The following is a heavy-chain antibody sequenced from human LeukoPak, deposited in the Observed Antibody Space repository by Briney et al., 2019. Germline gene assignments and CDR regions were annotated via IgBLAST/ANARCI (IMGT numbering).Heavy chain of an antibody. D-gene: IGHD1-20*01. CDR1: GGTFSSYA. Sequence: SVKVSCKASGGTFSSYAISWVRQAPGQGLEWMGRIIPILGIANYAQKFQGRVTITADKSTSTAYMELSSLGSEDTAVYYCARLADNWNDDFDYWGQGTLVTVSS. V-gene: IGHV1-69*04. CDR2: IIPILGIA. J-gene: IGHJ4*02. CDR3: ARLADNWNDDFDY.